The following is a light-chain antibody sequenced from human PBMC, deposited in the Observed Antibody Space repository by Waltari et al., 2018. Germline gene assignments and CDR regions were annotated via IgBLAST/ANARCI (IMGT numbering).Light chain of an antibody. CDR1: SSDVGNYNL. Sequence: QSGLTQPASVSGSPGQSITISCTGTSSDVGNYNLVSWYQQYPGKAPKLIVYEVTKRTSGVHDRFSGSKSGNTASLTISGLQSEDEADYYCCSYAGLGIYVFGTGTKVTVL. J-gene: IGLJ1*01. CDR3: CSYAGLGIYV. V-gene: IGLV2-23*02. CDR2: EVT.